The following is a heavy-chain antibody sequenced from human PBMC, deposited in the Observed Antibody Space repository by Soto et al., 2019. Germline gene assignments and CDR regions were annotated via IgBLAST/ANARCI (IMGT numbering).Heavy chain of an antibody. D-gene: IGHD6-13*01. Sequence: SVKVSCKASGGTFSSYAISWVRQAPGQGLEWMGGIIPIFGTANYAQKFQGRVTITADESTSTAYMELSSLRSEDTAVYYCAGRIAAAGPYYYYYYGMDVWGQGTKVTVSS. V-gene: IGHV1-69*13. CDR3: AGRIAAAGPYYYYYYGMDV. CDR1: GGTFSSYA. J-gene: IGHJ6*02. CDR2: IIPIFGTA.